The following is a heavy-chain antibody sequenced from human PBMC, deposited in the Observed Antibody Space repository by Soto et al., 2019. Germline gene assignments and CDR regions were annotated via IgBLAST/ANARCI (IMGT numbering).Heavy chain of an antibody. CDR3: ARRAWHSYYAIDV. V-gene: IGHV3-30*09. CDR1: GFKFTDFA. Sequence: GQLVESGGGEVQPGRSLRLSCAASGFKFTDFALQWVRQAPGKGLEWVAIIAYDGSEKHYADSVKGRFAISRDNPKNTLYLEMNSLRPEDTAVYFCARRAWHSYYAIDVWGQGTTVTVFS. D-gene: IGHD1-26*01. J-gene: IGHJ6*02. CDR2: IAYDGSEK.